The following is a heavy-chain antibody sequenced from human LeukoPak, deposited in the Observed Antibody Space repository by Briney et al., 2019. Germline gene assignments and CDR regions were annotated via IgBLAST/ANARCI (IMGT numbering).Heavy chain of an antibody. D-gene: IGHD6-19*01. CDR2: ILTSGTT. V-gene: IGHV3-53*01. CDR3: VRSGYSNGWYRN. J-gene: IGHJ4*02. Sequence: GGSLRLSCAASDFSINTNYMNWVRQPPGKGLEWVSVILTSGTTYYADSVAGRFTISRDDSKNTLYLQMYSLTADDTAVYYCVRSGYSNGWYRNWGQGTLVIVTS. CDR1: DFSINTNY.